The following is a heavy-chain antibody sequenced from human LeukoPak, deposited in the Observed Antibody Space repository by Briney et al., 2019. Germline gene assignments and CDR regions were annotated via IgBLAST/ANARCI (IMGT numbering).Heavy chain of an antibody. J-gene: IGHJ4*02. V-gene: IGHV3-7*01. D-gene: IGHD3-3*01. CDR3: ATDRGWRTSGYYLYYFEY. CDR2: IKHDGSEK. Sequence: GGSLRLSCEASGFIFTNYFMSWVRQAPGKGLEWVASIKHDGSEKYYVDSVRGRFTISRDNTMNSLYLQMSSLRAEDTAVYYCATDRGWRTSGYYLYYFEYWGQGTLVTVSS. CDR1: GFIFTNYF.